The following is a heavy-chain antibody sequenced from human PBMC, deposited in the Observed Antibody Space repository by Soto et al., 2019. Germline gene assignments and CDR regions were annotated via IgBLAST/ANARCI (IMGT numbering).Heavy chain of an antibody. CDR1: GGSISPGGLY. J-gene: IGHJ3*01. CDR3: AQAIVFTVGDAFDL. Sequence: QLQLQESGPGLVKPSQTLSLTCTVTGGSISPGGLYWHSLRQFPGKGLEWIGSIFYSGRTSENPSLTSGVVMSIEASKNRFSLRLGSVTAADTAVYYFAQAIVFTVGDAFDLWGPGGLVSVSS. V-gene: IGHV4-31*03. CDR2: IFYSGRT. D-gene: IGHD3-16*02.